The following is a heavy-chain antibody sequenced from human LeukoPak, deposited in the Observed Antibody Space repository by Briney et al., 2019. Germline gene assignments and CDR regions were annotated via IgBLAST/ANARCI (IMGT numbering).Heavy chain of an antibody. J-gene: IGHJ4*02. Sequence: GGSLRFSCAASGFTFSNYWMSWVRQAPGKGLEWVANIKEDGSEIHYVDSVKGRFTISRDNAKNSLYLQMNSLRGEDSAVYYCAHSGSYIDYWGQGTLVTVSS. CDR1: GFTFSNYW. CDR2: IKEDGSEI. D-gene: IGHD1-26*01. V-gene: IGHV3-7*03. CDR3: AHSGSYIDY.